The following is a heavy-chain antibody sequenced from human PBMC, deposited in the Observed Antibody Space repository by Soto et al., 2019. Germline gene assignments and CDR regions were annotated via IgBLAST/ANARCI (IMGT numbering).Heavy chain of an antibody. D-gene: IGHD6-19*01. V-gene: IGHV3-23*01. Sequence: GGSLRLSCAASGFTFSSYAMSWVRQAPGKGLEWVSAISGSGGSTYYADSVKGRFTISRDNSKNTLYLQMNSLRAEDTAVYYCAKGHTRIAVAALDAFDIWGQGTMVTVSS. J-gene: IGHJ3*02. CDR2: ISGSGGST. CDR1: GFTFSSYA. CDR3: AKGHTRIAVAALDAFDI.